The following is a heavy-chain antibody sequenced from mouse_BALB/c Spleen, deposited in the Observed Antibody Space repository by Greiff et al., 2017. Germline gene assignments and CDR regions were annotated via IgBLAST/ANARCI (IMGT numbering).Heavy chain of an antibody. CDR1: GYTFTDYE. V-gene: IGHV1-15*01. D-gene: IGHD2-1*01. J-gene: IGHJ1*01. CDR2: IDPETGGT. Sequence: VQLQQSGAELVRPGASVTLSCKASGYTFTDYEMHWVKQTPVHGLEWIGAIDPETGGTAYNQKFKGTATLTADKSSSTAYMELRSLTSEDSAVYYGTRSGDYGNYDWYFDVWGAGTTVTVSS. CDR3: TRSGDYGNYDWYFDV.